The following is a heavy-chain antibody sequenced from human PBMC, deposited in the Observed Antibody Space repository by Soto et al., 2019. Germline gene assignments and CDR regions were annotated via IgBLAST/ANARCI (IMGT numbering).Heavy chain of an antibody. Sequence: SETLCLTCTVSGGSISSGDYYWSWIRQPPGKGLEWIGYIYYSGSTYYNPSLKSRVTISVDTSKNQFSLKLSSLTVADTAVYYCARGRDILTGFDYWGQGTLVTAPQ. D-gene: IGHD3-9*01. V-gene: IGHV4-30-4*01. CDR2: IYYSGST. CDR1: GGSISSGDYY. J-gene: IGHJ4*02. CDR3: ARGRDILTGFDY.